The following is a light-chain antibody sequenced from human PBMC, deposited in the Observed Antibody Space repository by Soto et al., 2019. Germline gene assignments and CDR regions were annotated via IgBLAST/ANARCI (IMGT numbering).Light chain of an antibody. V-gene: IGKV3-15*01. Sequence: EIVLTQSPATLSVSPGERATLSCRASQSVSNNLAWYQQRPGQAPRLLIYGASTRATGISARFSGSGSGTEFTLTISSLQSEDFTVYYCQQYNKWPLFTFGPGTRVDFQ. J-gene: IGKJ3*01. CDR2: GAS. CDR3: QQYNKWPLFT. CDR1: QSVSNN.